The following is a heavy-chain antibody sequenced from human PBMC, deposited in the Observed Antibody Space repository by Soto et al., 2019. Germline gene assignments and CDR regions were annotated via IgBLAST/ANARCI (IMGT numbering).Heavy chain of an antibody. CDR2: INHSGIT. J-gene: IGHJ4*02. Sequence: PSETLSLTCAVYGGSFSGYYCSWIRQPPGKGLEWIGEINHSGITNYNPSLKSRVTISVDTSKNQFSLKLSSVTAADTAVYYCERGPEYYDFWSGYYNKYYFDYGGQGTLVTVS. V-gene: IGHV4-34*01. CDR1: GGSFSGYY. CDR3: ERGPEYYDFWSGYYNKYYFDY. D-gene: IGHD3-3*01.